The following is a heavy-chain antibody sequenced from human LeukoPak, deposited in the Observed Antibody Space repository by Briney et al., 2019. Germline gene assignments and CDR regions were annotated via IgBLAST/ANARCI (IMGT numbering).Heavy chain of an antibody. Sequence: GSLRLSCAASGFTFSSYAMNWVRQAPGKGLEWVSAISGSGSTTYYADSVKGRFTISRDNAKNSLYLQMNSLRAEDTAVYYCARYSGYEAYDYWGQGTLVTVSS. CDR3: ARYSGYEAYDY. V-gene: IGHV3-21*01. D-gene: IGHD5-12*01. J-gene: IGHJ4*02. CDR2: ISGSGSTT. CDR1: GFTFSSYA.